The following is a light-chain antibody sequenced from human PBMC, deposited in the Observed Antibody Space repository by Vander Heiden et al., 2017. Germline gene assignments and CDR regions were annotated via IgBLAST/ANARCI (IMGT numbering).Light chain of an antibody. CDR1: SSDVWGYDL. CDR2: EVT. Sequence: QSALTQPASVSGSPGQSITISCPGTSSDVWGYDLVSWYQQNPDKAPKVMIYEVTKRASGVSNRFSGSKSGNTASLTISGLQAEDEADYYCCSYAGSNTVIFGGGTKLTVL. J-gene: IGLJ2*01. V-gene: IGLV2-23*02. CDR3: CSYAGSNTVI.